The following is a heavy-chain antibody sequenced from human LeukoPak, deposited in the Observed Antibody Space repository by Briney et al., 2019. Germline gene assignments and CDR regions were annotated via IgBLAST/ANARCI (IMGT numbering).Heavy chain of an antibody. D-gene: IGHD6-6*01. CDR3: AKGWRYSSSGDAFDM. Sequence: GGSLRLSCAASGFIFNSYAMHWVRQAPGKGLEWVAFISYDGNIKYYADSVRGRFTISRDNPKNTLYLQMNSLRAEDTAVYYCAKGWRYSSSGDAFDMWGQGTMVTVSS. J-gene: IGHJ3*02. CDR2: ISYDGNIK. V-gene: IGHV3-30-3*01. CDR1: GFIFNSYA.